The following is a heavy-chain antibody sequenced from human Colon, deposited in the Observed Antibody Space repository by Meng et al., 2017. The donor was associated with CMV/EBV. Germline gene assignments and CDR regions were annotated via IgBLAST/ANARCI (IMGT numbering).Heavy chain of an antibody. CDR1: GFDFRNSW. Sequence: ASGFDFRNSWMHWVRQTPEKGLEWVADINGDGAGTNYADSVKGRFTISRDNTKSTVYLQMNSLRGEDTAVYYCARPLGSLRQYFDSWGQGTLVTVSS. V-gene: IGHV3-74*01. CDR3: ARPLGSLRQYFDS. J-gene: IGHJ4*02. D-gene: IGHD7-27*01. CDR2: INGDGAGT.